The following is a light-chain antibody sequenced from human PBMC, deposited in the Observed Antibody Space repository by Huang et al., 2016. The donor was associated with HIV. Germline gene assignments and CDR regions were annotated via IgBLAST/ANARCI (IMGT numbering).Light chain of an antibody. Sequence: EIQMTQSPSSLSASVGDRVTITCRASQSISRQLSWYQQKPGKAPKVLIYGASSLKSGVPSRFSGSGSGTDFTLTINGLQPEDFANYYCQQSGTFGQGTKVEIK. J-gene: IGKJ1*01. CDR2: GAS. V-gene: IGKV1-39*01. CDR3: QQSGT. CDR1: QSISRQ.